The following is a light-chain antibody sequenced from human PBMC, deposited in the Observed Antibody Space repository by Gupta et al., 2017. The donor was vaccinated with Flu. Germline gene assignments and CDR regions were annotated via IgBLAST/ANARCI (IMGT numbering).Light chain of an antibody. CDR3: KQRKSWPWT. CDR1: QSRVYSDGSAY. CDR2: KGS. J-gene: IGKJ1*01. Sequence: DAVMTQSPLSLPATLGQPASISCRSSQSRVYSDGSAYLSWFHQRPGQAPRRLIYKGSNRDYGVPDRFSGSGSGTDFTLKISRVEAEDVGVYYCKQRKSWPWTFGQGTKVEIK. V-gene: IGKV2-30*01.